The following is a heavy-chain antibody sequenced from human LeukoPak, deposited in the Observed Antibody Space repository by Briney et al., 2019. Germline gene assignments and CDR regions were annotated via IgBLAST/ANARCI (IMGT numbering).Heavy chain of an antibody. CDR2: IKQDGSEK. CDR1: GFTFSSYW. CDR3: ARERYSSSYNWFDP. J-gene: IGHJ5*02. Sequence: GRSLRLSCAASGFTFSSYWMSWVRQAPGKGLEWVANIKQDGSEKYYVDSVKGRFTISRDNAKNSLYLQMNSLRAEDTAVYYCARERYSSSYNWFDPWGQGTLVTVSS. D-gene: IGHD6-6*01. V-gene: IGHV3-7*01.